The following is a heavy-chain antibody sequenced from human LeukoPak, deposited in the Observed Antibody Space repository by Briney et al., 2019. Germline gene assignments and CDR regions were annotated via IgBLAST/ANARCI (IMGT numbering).Heavy chain of an antibody. J-gene: IGHJ6*03. CDR2: IYTSGST. V-gene: IGHV4-4*07. D-gene: IGHD6-19*01. CDR3: ARHSGWSPLSSNYYMDV. CDR1: GGSISSYY. Sequence: SETLSLTCTVSGGSISSYYWSWIRQPAGKGLGWIGRIYTSGSTNYNPSLKSRVTMSVDTSKNQFSLKLSSVTAADTAVYYCARHSGWSPLSSNYYMDVWGKGTTVTVSS.